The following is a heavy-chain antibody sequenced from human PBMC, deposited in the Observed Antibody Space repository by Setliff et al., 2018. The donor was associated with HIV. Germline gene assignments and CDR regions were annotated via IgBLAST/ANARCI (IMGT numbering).Heavy chain of an antibody. CDR2: ISSYTGKT. D-gene: IGHD3-16*01. J-gene: IGHJ6*02. CDR3: AKDISASALYYYGMDV. V-gene: IGHV1-18*01. Sequence: ASVKVSCKTSGSSFSSHGVSWVRQAPGQGLEWVGWISSYTGKTKYAQNVQGRVTLTTDTSTSTAYMELRSLRPDDTAVYYCAKDISASALYYYGMDVWGQVTTVTV. CDR1: GSSFSSHG.